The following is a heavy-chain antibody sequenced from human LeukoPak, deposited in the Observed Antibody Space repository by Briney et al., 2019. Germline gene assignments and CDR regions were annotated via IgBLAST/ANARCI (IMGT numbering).Heavy chain of an antibody. V-gene: IGHV1-69*13. D-gene: IGHD6-13*01. Sequence: AVKVSCKASGGTFSSYAISWVRQAPGQGLEWMGGIIPIFGTANYAQKFQGRVTITADESTSTAYMELSSLRSEDTAVYYCARESPTRYSSSWYGQGIFDYWGQGTLVTVSS. CDR2: IIPIFGTA. CDR3: ARESPTRYSSSWYGQGIFDY. J-gene: IGHJ4*02. CDR1: GGTFSSYA.